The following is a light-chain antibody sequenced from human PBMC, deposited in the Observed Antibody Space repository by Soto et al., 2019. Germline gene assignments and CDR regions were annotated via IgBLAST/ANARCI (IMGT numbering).Light chain of an antibody. J-gene: IGKJ5*01. Sequence: EVVLTQSPVTLSLSPGERATLSCRSSQSFRGLLAWYQQKPGQAPRLLIYDAYNRATVIPPRFSGRGSGTDFTLTISSLEPEDSAVDYCQQRHMWPITFGQGTRLEIK. V-gene: IGKV3-11*01. CDR1: QSFRGL. CDR3: QQRHMWPIT. CDR2: DAY.